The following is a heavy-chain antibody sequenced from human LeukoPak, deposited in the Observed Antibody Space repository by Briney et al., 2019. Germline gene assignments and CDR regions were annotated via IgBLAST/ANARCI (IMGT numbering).Heavy chain of an antibody. V-gene: IGHV4-31*03. CDR1: GGSISSGGYY. Sequence: KPSETLSLTCTVSGGSISSGGYYWSWIRQHPGKGLEWIGYIYYSGSTYYNPSLKSRVTISVDTSKNQFSLKLSSVTAADTAVYYCARDQGAAELLLNAFDIWGQGTMVTVSS. J-gene: IGHJ3*02. CDR2: IYYSGST. D-gene: IGHD2-2*01. CDR3: ARDQGAAELLLNAFDI.